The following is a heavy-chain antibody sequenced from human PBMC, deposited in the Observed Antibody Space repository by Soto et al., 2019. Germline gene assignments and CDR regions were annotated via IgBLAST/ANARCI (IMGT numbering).Heavy chain of an antibody. Sequence: SETLSLTCAVYGGSFSGYYWSWICQPPGKGLEWIGEINHSGSTNYNPSLKSRVTISVDTSKNQFSLKLSSVTAADTAVYYCARGIGVATILAFDIWGQGTMVTVSS. CDR1: GGSFSGYY. D-gene: IGHD5-12*01. CDR2: INHSGST. J-gene: IGHJ3*02. V-gene: IGHV4-34*01. CDR3: ARGIGVATILAFDI.